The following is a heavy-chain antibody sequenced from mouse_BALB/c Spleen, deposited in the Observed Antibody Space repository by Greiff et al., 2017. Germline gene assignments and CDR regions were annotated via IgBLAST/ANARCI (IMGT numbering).Heavy chain of an antibody. V-gene: IGHV3-6*02. Sequence: EVKLQESGPGLVKPSQSLSLTCSVTGYSITSGYYWNWIRQFPGNKLEWMGYISYDGSNNYNPSLKNRISITRDTSKNQFFLKLNSVTTEDTATYYCARNYGYGGFAYWGQGTLVTVSA. D-gene: IGHD1-2*01. J-gene: IGHJ3*01. CDR2: ISYDGSN. CDR1: GYSITSGYY. CDR3: ARNYGYGGFAY.